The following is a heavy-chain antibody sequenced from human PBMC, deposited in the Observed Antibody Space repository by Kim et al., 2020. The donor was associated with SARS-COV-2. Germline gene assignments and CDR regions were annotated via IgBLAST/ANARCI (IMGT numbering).Heavy chain of an antibody. CDR2: ISGSGGST. Sequence: GGSLRLSCAASGFTFSSYAMSWVRQAPGKGLEWVSAISGSGGSTYYADSVKGRFTISRDNSKNTLYLQMNSLRAEDTAVYYCAKDHGTEQWLETSYFDYWGQGTLVTVSS. J-gene: IGHJ4*02. CDR3: AKDHGTEQWLETSYFDY. V-gene: IGHV3-23*01. D-gene: IGHD6-19*01. CDR1: GFTFSSYA.